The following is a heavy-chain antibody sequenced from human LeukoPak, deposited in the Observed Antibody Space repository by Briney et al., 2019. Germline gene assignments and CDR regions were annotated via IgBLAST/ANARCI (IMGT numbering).Heavy chain of an antibody. J-gene: IGHJ3*02. CDR1: GFTFRRHN. V-gene: IGHV3-64D*09. D-gene: IGHD1-26*01. Sequence: GGSLRLSCSGSGFTFRRHNMHWVRQAPGKGLEYVSAISYNGDSTYYVDSVKGRFTISRDNSKNTLDLQMSSLRPEGTAVYYCVSDRETQEQIWGPGTLVTVSS. CDR2: ISYNGDST. CDR3: VSDRETQEQI.